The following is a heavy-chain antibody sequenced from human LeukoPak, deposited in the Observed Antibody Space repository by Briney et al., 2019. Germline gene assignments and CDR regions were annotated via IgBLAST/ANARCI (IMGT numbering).Heavy chain of an antibody. CDR2: LKNDGSGT. Sequence: GGSLRLSCAASGFTFNDYPMHWVRQAPGKGLVWVSRLKNDGSGTTYADSVKGRFTISRDNAKNTLYLQMNSLRAEDTAIYYCARGDSAIFYWGQGTLVTVSS. D-gene: IGHD5-18*01. V-gene: IGHV3-74*01. CDR3: ARGDSAIFY. CDR1: GFTFNDYP. J-gene: IGHJ4*02.